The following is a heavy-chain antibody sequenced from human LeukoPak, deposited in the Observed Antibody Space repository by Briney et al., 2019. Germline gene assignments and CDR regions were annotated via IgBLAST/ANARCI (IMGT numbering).Heavy chain of an antibody. D-gene: IGHD2-15*01. Sequence: GGSLRLPCAASGFTFSSYAMHWVRQAPGKGLEYVSAITGNGGSTFYANSVKDRFTISRDNSKNTLYLQMGSLRAEDMAVYYCARGDVMVVAATLNYWGQGTLVTVSS. CDR1: GFTFSSYA. V-gene: IGHV3-64*01. J-gene: IGHJ4*02. CDR3: ARGDVMVVAATLNY. CDR2: ITGNGGST.